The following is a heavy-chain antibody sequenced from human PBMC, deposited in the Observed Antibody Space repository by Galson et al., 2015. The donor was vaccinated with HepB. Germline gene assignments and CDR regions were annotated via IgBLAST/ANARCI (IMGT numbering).Heavy chain of an antibody. CDR2: IIPIFGTA. Sequence: SVKVSCKASGGTFSSYAISWVRQAPGQGLERMGGIIPIFGTANYAQKFQGRVTITADESTSTAYMELSSLRSEDTAVYYCARVFPPLGNYFDYWGQGTLVTVSS. CDR3: ARVFPPLGNYFDY. D-gene: IGHD2-21*01. CDR1: GGTFSSYA. J-gene: IGHJ4*02. V-gene: IGHV1-69*13.